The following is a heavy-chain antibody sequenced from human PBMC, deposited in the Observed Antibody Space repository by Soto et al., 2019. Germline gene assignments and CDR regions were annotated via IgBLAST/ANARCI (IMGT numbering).Heavy chain of an antibody. J-gene: IGHJ5*01. D-gene: IGHD3-22*01. V-gene: IGHV4-59*01. CDR2: IHNSGTS. CDR3: ARDFYDSVGYTWFDS. Sequence: SETLSLTCTVFGDTSTSYYWGWIRQAPGKGLEWIGHIHNSGTSTHNPSLNGRVTISIDMSKKQFSLKLTSLTSADTAVYYCARDFYDSVGYTWFDSWSQGTLVTVSS. CDR1: GDTSTSYY.